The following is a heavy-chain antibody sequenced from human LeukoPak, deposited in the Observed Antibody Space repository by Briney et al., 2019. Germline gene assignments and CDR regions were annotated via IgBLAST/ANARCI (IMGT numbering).Heavy chain of an antibody. CDR3: ARGPQSGIVVVPATDYYYYGMDV. Sequence: PSETLSLTCAVYGGSFSGYYWSWIRQPPGKGLEWIGEINHSGSTNYNPSLKSRVTISVDTSKNQFSLKLSSVTAADTAVYYCARGPQSGIVVVPATDYYYYGMDVWGQGTTVTVSS. V-gene: IGHV4-34*01. J-gene: IGHJ6*02. CDR2: INHSGST. D-gene: IGHD2-2*01. CDR1: GGSFSGYY.